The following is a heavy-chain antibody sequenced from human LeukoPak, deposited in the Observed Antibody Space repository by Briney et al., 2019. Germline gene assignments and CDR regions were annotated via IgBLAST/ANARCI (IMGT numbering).Heavy chain of an antibody. CDR1: GFTFSSYG. Sequence: GGSLRLSCAASGFTFSSYGMHWVRQAPGKGLEWVAFIRYDGSNKYYADSVMGRFTISRDNSKNTLYLQMNSLRAEDTAVYYCAKSRPFVGDYYYYYGMDVWGQGTTVTVSS. CDR2: IRYDGSNK. J-gene: IGHJ6*02. CDR3: AKSRPFVGDYYYYYGMDV. D-gene: IGHD2-21*01. V-gene: IGHV3-30*02.